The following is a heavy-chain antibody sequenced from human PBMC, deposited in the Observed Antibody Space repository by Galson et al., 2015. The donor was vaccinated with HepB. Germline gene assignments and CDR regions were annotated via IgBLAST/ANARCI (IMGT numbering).Heavy chain of an antibody. CDR3: ARAYYDILTGYYVPLGYYYMDV. CDR1: GFTFSSYG. D-gene: IGHD3-9*01. V-gene: IGHV3-33*01. Sequence: SLRLSCAASGFTFSSYGMHWVRQAPGKGLEWVAVIWYDGSNKYYADSVKGRFTISRDNSKNTLYLQMNSLRAEDTAVYYCARAYYDILTGYYVPLGYYYMDVWGKGTTVTVSS. J-gene: IGHJ6*03. CDR2: IWYDGSNK.